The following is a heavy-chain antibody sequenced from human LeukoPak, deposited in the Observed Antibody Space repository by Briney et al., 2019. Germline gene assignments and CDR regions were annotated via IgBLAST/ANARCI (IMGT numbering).Heavy chain of an antibody. D-gene: IGHD2-21*02. CDR2: IIPILGIA. CDR1: GGTFSSYA. V-gene: IGHV1-69*04. CDR3: ARVYCGGDCFSAEYFQH. Sequence: SVKVSCKASGGTFSSYAISRVRQAPGQGLEWMGRIIPILGIANYAQKFQGRVAITADKSTSTAYMELSSLRSEDTAVYYCARVYCGGDCFSAEYFQHWGQGTLVTVSS. J-gene: IGHJ1*01.